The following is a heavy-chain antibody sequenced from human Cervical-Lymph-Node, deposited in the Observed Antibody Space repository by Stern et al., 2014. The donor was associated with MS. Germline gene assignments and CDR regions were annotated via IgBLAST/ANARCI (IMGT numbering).Heavy chain of an antibody. CDR2: IYPGDSET. J-gene: IGHJ4*02. Sequence: VQLVQSGAELIRPGESLKISCKGSGFKFSIYWIACVRQMPGKGLEWMVIIYPGDSETRYSPSFRGKVTRSADKSTGTAYLQWSSLNASDTAMYFCARQTTAWASDVWGQGTLVTVSS. V-gene: IGHV5-51*01. CDR3: ARQTTAWASDV. D-gene: IGHD1-14*01. CDR1: GFKFSIYW.